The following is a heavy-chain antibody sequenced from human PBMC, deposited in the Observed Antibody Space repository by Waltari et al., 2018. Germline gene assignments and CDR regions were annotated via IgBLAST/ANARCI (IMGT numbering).Heavy chain of an antibody. CDR2: IHHSEST. V-gene: IGHV4-38-2*01. CDR1: GYPISSGHY. Sequence: QVQLQESGPGLVKPSETLSLTCAVSGYPISSGHYWGWIRQSPGKGLEWIGSIHHSESTYYNPSLKSRVTISVDTSKNQFSLKLNSVTAADTAAYYCAKVSVRTTVWWHFDYWGQGTLVTVSS. J-gene: IGHJ4*02. D-gene: IGHD4-17*01. CDR3: AKVSVRTTVWWHFDY.